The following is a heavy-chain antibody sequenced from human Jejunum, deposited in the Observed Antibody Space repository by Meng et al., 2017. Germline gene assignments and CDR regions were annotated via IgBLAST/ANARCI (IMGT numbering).Heavy chain of an antibody. V-gene: IGHV3-74*01. CDR2: IRYDGSSA. CDR3: AQSDYFHY. Sequence: DVQLVESGGGLVQPGGSLRLSCAASGFIFSERWMHWVRQAPGKGLVWVSRIRYDGSSANYADSVKGRFTISRDNAKNTLYLKMDSLRAEDTAVYYCAQSDYFHYWGQGALVTVSS. CDR1: GFIFSERW. J-gene: IGHJ4*02.